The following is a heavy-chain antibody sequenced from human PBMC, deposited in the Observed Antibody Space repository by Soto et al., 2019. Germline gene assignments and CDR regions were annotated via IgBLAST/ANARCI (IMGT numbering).Heavy chain of an antibody. V-gene: IGHV1-69*01. CDR1: GGTFSSYA. Sequence: QVQLVQSGAEVKKPGSSVKVSCKASGGTFSSYAISWVRQAPGQGLEWMGGIIPIFGTANYAQQFQGRVTITSDESTSTADMELSSLRSEDTAVYYWARYRFDGVATHVSFGDWGQGTLVTVAS. CDR3: ARYRFDGVATHVSFGD. CDR2: IIPIFGTA. D-gene: IGHD5-12*01. J-gene: IGHJ4*02.